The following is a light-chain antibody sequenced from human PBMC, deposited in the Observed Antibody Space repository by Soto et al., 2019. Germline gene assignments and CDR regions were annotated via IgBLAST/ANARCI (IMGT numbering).Light chain of an antibody. CDR1: ENIRNY. V-gene: IGKV1-39*01. CDR2: GAS. Sequence: DLQMTQSPSSLSASVGDRVTITCRASENIRNYLNWYQQKPGKVPNLLIYGASTLKSGVPSRFSGSGSETDFTLTINNLRPEDFATYYCQQSYTAVFTFGPGTKVEIK. J-gene: IGKJ3*01. CDR3: QQSYTAVFT.